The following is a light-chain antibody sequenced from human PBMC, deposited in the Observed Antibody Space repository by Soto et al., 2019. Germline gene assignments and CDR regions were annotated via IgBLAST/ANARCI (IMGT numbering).Light chain of an antibody. CDR3: HPFADPPT. V-gene: IGKV3D-20*01. CDR2: DAS. J-gene: IGKJ4*01. Sequence: IVLTQSPATLSLSPGERATLSCGASQSLNTNFIAWYQKKPGLAPRLLIFDASFRAPGIPDRFSGSGSGNAFSLTIRRLEPEDSAVYFCHPFADPPTFGGGTELEIK. CDR1: QSLNTNF.